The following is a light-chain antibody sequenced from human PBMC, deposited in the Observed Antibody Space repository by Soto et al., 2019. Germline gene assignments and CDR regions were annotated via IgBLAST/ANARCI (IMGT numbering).Light chain of an antibody. CDR3: QQYGSSLLT. Sequence: EIGLTQSPGTLSLSPGERATLSCRARQTVSSSYLAWYQQKPGQAPRLLIYGASSRATGIPDRFSGSGSGTDFTLTISRLEPEDFAVYYCQQYGSSLLTFGGGTKVEIK. CDR1: QTVSSSY. J-gene: IGKJ4*01. V-gene: IGKV3-20*01. CDR2: GAS.